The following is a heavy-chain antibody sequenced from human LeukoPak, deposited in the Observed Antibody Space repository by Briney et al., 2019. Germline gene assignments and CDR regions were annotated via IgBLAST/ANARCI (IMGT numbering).Heavy chain of an antibody. CDR1: GFTLDDYG. CDR3: ARDRASGWYRGDYDY. J-gene: IGHJ4*02. Sequence: GGSLRLSCAASGFTLDDYGMSWVRQAPGKGLEWVSGIGWSGSSTGYADSVRGRFTISIDNAKNSLYLQLNSLRAEDTAFYYCARDRASGWYRGDYDYWGQGTLVTVSS. V-gene: IGHV3-20*04. CDR2: IGWSGSST. D-gene: IGHD6-19*01.